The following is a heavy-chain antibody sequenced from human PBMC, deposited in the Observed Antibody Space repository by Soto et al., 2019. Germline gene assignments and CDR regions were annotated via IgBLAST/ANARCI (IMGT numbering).Heavy chain of an antibody. CDR2: ISTTGGHV. CDR1: GFLFRNYE. D-gene: IGHD7-27*01. Sequence: EVRLVESGGDLGKSGGSLRLSCVGSGFLFRNYEMNWVRQAPGKGLEGLAHISTTGGHVSESDSGKGRFTISRDNTKLTLYLQMNLLRTEDTGVYYCVSQPHWARPFESWGQGTLV. J-gene: IGHJ4*02. V-gene: IGHV3-48*03. CDR3: VSQPHWARPFES.